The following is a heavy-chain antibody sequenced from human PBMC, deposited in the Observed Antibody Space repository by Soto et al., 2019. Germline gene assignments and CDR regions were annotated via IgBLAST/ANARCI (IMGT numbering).Heavy chain of an antibody. D-gene: IGHD1-26*01. CDR2: IYHSGST. CDR1: GYSISSGYY. CDR3: AIVTYSGSYYGGLDY. Sequence: SETLSLTCAVSGYSISSGYYWGWIRQPPGKGLEWIGSIYHSGSTYYNPSLKSRVTISVDTSKNQFSLKLSSVTAADTAVYYCAIVTYSGSYYGGLDYWGPGTLVVVAS. J-gene: IGHJ4*02. V-gene: IGHV4-38-2*01.